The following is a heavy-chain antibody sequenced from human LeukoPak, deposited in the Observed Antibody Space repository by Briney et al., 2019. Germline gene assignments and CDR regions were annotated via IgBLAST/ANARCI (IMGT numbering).Heavy chain of an antibody. V-gene: IGHV3-21*01. D-gene: IGHD3-9*01. CDR1: GFTFSSYS. Sequence: GGSLRLSCAASGFTFSSYSMNWVRQAPGKGLEWVSSISSSSYIYYAGSVKGRFTISRDNAKNSLYLQMNSLRAEDTAVYYCARGRREAYYDILTGGNWFDPWGQGTLVTVSS. J-gene: IGHJ5*02. CDR2: ISSSSYI. CDR3: ARGRREAYYDILTGGNWFDP.